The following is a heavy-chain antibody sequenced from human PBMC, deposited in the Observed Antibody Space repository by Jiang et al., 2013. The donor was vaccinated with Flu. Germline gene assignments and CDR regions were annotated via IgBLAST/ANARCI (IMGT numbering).Heavy chain of an antibody. J-gene: IGHJ4*02. CDR3: ARRPLIGAFDY. CDR2: LNSGNGNP. D-gene: IGHD1-26*01. CDR1: GYTFTSYD. Sequence: VQSGAEVKKPGASVKVSCKASGYTFTSYDIHWVRQAPGQRLEWMGWLNSGNGNPKYSQKFQGRVTITWDTSASAVYMDLSSLRSEDTAVYYCARRPLIGAFDYWGQGTLVTVSS. V-gene: IGHV1-3*01.